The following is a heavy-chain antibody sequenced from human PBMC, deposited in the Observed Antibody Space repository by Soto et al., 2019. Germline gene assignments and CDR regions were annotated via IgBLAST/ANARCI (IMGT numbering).Heavy chain of an antibody. CDR3: ARLAYSSGWYSDY. J-gene: IGHJ4*02. V-gene: IGHV1-69*12. D-gene: IGHD6-19*01. CDR2: IIPIFGTA. Sequence: QVHLVQSGAEVKKPGSSVKVSCKASGGTFSSYAISWVRQAPGQWLEWMGGIIPIFGTANYAQKFQGRVTITADESTSTAYMELSSLRSEDTAVYYCARLAYSSGWYSDYWGQGTLVTVSS. CDR1: GGTFSSYA.